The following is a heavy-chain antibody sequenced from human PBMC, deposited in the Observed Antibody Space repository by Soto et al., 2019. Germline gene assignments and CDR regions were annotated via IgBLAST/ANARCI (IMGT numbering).Heavy chain of an antibody. D-gene: IGHD2-15*01. CDR1: GGSVSSDSSY. CDR3: ARGGYCSGSSCPGYYYYYYGMDV. V-gene: IGHV4-61*01. CDR2: IYYTGNT. J-gene: IGHJ6*02. Sequence: TSETLSLTCIVSGGSVSSDSSYWSWIRQPPGKGLEWIGYIYYTGNTDSNPSLKSRVTISVDTSKNQFSLRLRSVTAADAAVYFCARGGYCSGSSCPGYYYYYYGMDVWGLGTTVTVSS.